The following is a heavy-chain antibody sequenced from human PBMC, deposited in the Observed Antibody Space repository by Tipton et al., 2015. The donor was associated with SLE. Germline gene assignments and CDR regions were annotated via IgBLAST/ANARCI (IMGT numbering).Heavy chain of an antibody. Sequence: TLSLTCAVYGGSFSGYYWSWIRQPPGKGLEWIGEIIHSGSTNYNPSLKSRVTISVDTSKNQFSLKLSSVTAADTAVYYCASLGYCSGGSCYSFDYWGQGTLVTVSS. D-gene: IGHD2-15*01. CDR3: ASLGYCSGGSCYSFDY. CDR1: GGSFSGYY. J-gene: IGHJ4*02. V-gene: IGHV4-34*12. CDR2: IIHSGST.